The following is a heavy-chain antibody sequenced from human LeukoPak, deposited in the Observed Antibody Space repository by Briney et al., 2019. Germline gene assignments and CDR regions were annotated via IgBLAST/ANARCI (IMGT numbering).Heavy chain of an antibody. V-gene: IGHV4-4*07. CDR1: GGSISSYY. CDR3: ARRVGRWFGERAYYYNYMDV. J-gene: IGHJ6*03. Sequence: SETLSLTCTVSGGSISSYYWSWIRQPAGKGLEWIGRIYTSGSTNYNPSLKSRVTMSVDTSKNQFSLKLSSVTAADTAVYYCARRVGRWFGERAYYYNYMDVWDKGTTVTISS. CDR2: IYTSGST. D-gene: IGHD3-10*01.